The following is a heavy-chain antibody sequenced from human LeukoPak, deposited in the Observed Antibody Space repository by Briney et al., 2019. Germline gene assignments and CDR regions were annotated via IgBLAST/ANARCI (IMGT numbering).Heavy chain of an antibody. D-gene: IGHD2-2*01. Sequence: ASVKVSCTASGYTFTSYGISWVRQAPGQGLEWMGRISAYNGNTNYAQKLQGRVTMTTDTSTSTAYMELRSLRSDDTAVYYCARDNLVVPAAIRLDYWGQGTLVTVSS. CDR2: ISAYNGNT. J-gene: IGHJ4*02. V-gene: IGHV1-18*01. CDR3: ARDNLVVPAAIRLDY. CDR1: GYTFTSYG.